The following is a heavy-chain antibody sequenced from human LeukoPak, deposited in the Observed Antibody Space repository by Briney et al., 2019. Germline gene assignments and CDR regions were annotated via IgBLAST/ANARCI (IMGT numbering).Heavy chain of an antibody. J-gene: IGHJ4*02. CDR2: ISAYNGNT. CDR3: ARDLPAYYDFWSGEFDY. Sequence: ASVKVSCKASGYTFTSYGISWVRQAPGQGLEWMGWISAYNGNTNYAQKLQGRVTMTTDTSTSTAYMELRSLRFDDTAVYYCARDLPAYYDFWSGEFDYWGQGTLVTVSS. V-gene: IGHV1-18*01. D-gene: IGHD3-3*01. CDR1: GYTFTSYG.